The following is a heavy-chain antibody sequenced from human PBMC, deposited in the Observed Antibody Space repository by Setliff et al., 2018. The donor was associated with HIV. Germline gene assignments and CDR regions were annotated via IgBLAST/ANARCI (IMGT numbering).Heavy chain of an antibody. J-gene: IGHJ5*01. D-gene: IGHD1-7*01. Sequence: PSETLSLTCAVSGDSIGTYSRHWLRQPPGKGLEWIGYIYGSGSTGYNPSLTSRVTMSTDTPNNRFALKLTSVTAADTAVYYCAKRAVQDGTVTSSNWFESWGQGTLVTVSS. V-gene: IGHV4-4*09. CDR2: IYGSGST. CDR1: GDSIGTYS. CDR3: AKRAVQDGTVTSSNWFES.